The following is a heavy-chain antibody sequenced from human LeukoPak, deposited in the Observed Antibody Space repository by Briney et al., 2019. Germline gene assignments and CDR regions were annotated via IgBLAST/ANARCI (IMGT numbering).Heavy chain of an antibody. J-gene: IGHJ6*02. CDR2: IDPSDSYT. D-gene: IGHD1-26*01. CDR1: GYIFTSYW. CDR3: ASRVGATSYYYGMDV. Sequence: GESLKISCKGSGYIFTSYWISWVRQMPGKGLEWMGRIDPSDSYTNYSPSFQGHVTISADKSISTAYLQWSSLKASDTAMYYCASRVGATSYYYGMDVWGQGTTVTVSS. V-gene: IGHV5-10-1*01.